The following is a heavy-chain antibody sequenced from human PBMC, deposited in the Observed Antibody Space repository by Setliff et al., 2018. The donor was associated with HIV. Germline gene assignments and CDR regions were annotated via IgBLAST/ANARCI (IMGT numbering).Heavy chain of an antibody. CDR2: INPNSGGT. D-gene: IGHD2-15*01. J-gene: IGHJ4*02. V-gene: IGHV1-2*02. CDR3: ARALDSSADIEGYFDF. CDR1: GYTFIGYN. Sequence: GASVKVSCKASGYTFIGYNMHWVRQAPGQGLEWMGWINPNSGGTNYAQKFQGRVIMTRDKSISTAYMELSRLRSDDTAAYYCARALDSSADIEGYFDFWGQGMLVTVSS.